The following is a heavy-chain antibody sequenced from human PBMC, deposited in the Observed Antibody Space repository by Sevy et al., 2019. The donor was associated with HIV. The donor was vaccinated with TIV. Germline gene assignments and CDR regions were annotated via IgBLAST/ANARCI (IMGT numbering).Heavy chain of an antibody. V-gene: IGHV4-34*01. J-gene: IGHJ4*02. CDR3: AAPPKSRQGTGTRGVWDY. D-gene: IGHD1-1*01. Sequence: SETLSLTCAVYGGSFSGYYWSWIRQPPGKGLEWIGEINHSGSTNYNPSLKSRVTISVDTSKNQFPLKLSSVTAADTAVYYCAAPPKSRQGTGTRGVWDYWGQGTLVTVSS. CDR2: INHSGST. CDR1: GGSFSGYY.